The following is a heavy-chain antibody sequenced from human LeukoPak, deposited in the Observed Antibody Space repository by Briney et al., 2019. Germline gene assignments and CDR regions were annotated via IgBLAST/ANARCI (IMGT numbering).Heavy chain of an antibody. D-gene: IGHD3-10*01. CDR1: GGSISNYY. Sequence: SETLSLTCTVSGGSISNYYWSWIRQPPGKGLEWIGYIFYSGSTNYNPSLKSRVTISVDTSKNQFSLRLTSVTAADTAVYLCARYVVYGSGKYYFDYWGQGSLVSVSS. CDR2: IFYSGST. J-gene: IGHJ4*02. CDR3: ARYVVYGSGKYYFDY. V-gene: IGHV4-59*08.